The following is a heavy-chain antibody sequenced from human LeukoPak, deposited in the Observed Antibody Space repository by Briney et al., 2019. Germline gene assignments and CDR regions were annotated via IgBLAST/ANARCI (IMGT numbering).Heavy chain of an antibody. CDR3: ARGGAAAATYYFDY. Sequence: VASVKVSCKASGGTFSSHAISWVRQAPGQGLEWMGRIIPILGIANYAQKFQGRVTITADKSTSTAYMELSSLRSEDTAVYYCARGGAAAATYYFDYWGQGTLVTVSS. CDR2: IIPILGIA. CDR1: GGTFSSHA. D-gene: IGHD6-13*01. V-gene: IGHV1-69*04. J-gene: IGHJ4*02.